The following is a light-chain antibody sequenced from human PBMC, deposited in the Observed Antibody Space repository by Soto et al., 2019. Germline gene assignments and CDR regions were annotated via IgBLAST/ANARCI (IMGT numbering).Light chain of an antibody. CDR1: QDISTA. V-gene: IGKV1D-13*01. Sequence: AIQLTHSPSSLSASVGDRVTITCRASQDISTALAWYQQKPGKPPKVLIYGASTLENGVPSRFIGSGSGTDFTLTISSLLPEDFATYYCHQFNNPITFGQGTRLEI. CDR3: HQFNNPIT. J-gene: IGKJ5*01. CDR2: GAS.